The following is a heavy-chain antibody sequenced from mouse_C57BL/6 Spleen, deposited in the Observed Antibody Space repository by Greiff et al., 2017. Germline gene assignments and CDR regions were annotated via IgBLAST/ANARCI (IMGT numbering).Heavy chain of an antibody. D-gene: IGHD1-1*01. Sequence: QVQLKESGAELVRPGASVTLSCKASGYTFTDYEMHWVKQTPVHGLEWIGAIDPETGGTAYNQKFKGKAILTADKSSSTAYMELRSLTSEDSAVYYCTDYYGSSYFDVWGTGTTVTVSS. V-gene: IGHV1-15*01. CDR3: TDYYGSSYFDV. CDR1: GYTFTDYE. CDR2: IDPETGGT. J-gene: IGHJ1*03.